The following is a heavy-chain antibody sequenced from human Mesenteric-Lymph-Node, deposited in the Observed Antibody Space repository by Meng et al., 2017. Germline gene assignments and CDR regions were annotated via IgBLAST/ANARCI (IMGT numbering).Heavy chain of an antibody. J-gene: IGHJ4*02. CDR1: GASISSSSYY. Sequence: SETLSLTCNVSGASISSSSYYWAWIRQPPGKGLEWIGSIHYSGSSSYNSSLTSRVTLSIDASTNQLSLRLTSVTAADPAVYYCARPNRGIVGAMVYWGQGMLVTVSS. D-gene: IGHD1-26*01. V-gene: IGHV4-39*07. CDR2: IHYSGSS. CDR3: ARPNRGIVGAMVY.